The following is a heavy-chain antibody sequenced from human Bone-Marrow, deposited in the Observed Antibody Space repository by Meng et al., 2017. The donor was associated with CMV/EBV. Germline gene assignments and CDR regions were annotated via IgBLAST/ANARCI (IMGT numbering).Heavy chain of an antibody. J-gene: IGHJ3*02. Sequence: ASVKVSCKASGYTFTGYYMHWVRQAPGQGLEWMGWINPNSGGTNYAQKFQGRVTMTRDTSISTAYMELSRLRSDDTAVYYCATERELLWFGESDAFDIWGQGTMVTVSS. CDR1: GYTFTGYY. CDR2: INPNSGGT. V-gene: IGHV1-2*02. CDR3: ATERELLWFGESDAFDI. D-gene: IGHD3-10*01.